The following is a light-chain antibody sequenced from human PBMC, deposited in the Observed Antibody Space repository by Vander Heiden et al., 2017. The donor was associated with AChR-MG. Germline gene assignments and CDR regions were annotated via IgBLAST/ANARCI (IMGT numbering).Light chain of an antibody. Sequence: EIVMTQSPATLSVSPGERATLPCRASQSVSSNLAWYQQKPGQAPRLLIYGASTRATGIPARFSGSGSGTEFTLTISSLQSEDFAVYYCQQYNNWPPSWTLGQGTKVEIK. V-gene: IGKV3-15*01. J-gene: IGKJ1*01. CDR1: QSVSSN. CDR2: GAS. CDR3: QQYNNWPPSWT.